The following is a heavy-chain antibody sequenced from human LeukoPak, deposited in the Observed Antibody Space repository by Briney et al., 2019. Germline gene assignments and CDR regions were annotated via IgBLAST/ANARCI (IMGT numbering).Heavy chain of an antibody. CDR1: GVSFSGYY. CDR2: INHSGST. Sequence: SETLSLTCAVYGVSFSGYYWSWIRQPPGKGREWIGEINHSGSTNYNPSLKSRVTISVDTSKNQFSLKLSSVTAADTAVYYCPRGNRAYQLPRNWFDPWGQGTLVTVSS. CDR3: PRGNRAYQLPRNWFDP. D-gene: IGHD2-2*01. V-gene: IGHV4-34*01. J-gene: IGHJ5*02.